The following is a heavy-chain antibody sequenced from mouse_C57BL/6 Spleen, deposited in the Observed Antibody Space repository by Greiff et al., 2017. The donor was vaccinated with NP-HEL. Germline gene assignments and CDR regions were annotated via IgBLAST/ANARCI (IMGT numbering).Heavy chain of an antibody. CDR3: ARGIYDYDDGAWFAY. Sequence: QVQLKQPGAELVKPGASVKLSCKASGYTFTSYWMHWVKQRPGQGLEWIGMIHPNSGSTNYNEKFKSKATLTVDKSSSTAYMQLSSLTSEDAAVYYCARGIYDYDDGAWFAYWGQGTLVTVSA. V-gene: IGHV1-64*01. CDR1: GYTFTSYW. D-gene: IGHD2-4*01. CDR2: IHPNSGST. J-gene: IGHJ3*01.